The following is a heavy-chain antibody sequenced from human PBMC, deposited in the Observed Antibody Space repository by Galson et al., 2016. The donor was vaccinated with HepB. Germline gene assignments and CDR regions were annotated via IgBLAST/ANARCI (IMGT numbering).Heavy chain of an antibody. Sequence: SETLSLTCTVSGGSISSFYWSWIRQPPGKGLEWIGYIYYSGSTNYNPSLKSRVTISADTSKNQLSLKLSSVTAADTAVYYCARATCGGDCFEPYYYYYGLDVWGPGTTVTVSS. J-gene: IGHJ6*02. CDR3: ARATCGGDCFEPYYYYYGLDV. CDR1: GGSISSFY. D-gene: IGHD2-21*01. V-gene: IGHV4-59*13. CDR2: IYYSGST.